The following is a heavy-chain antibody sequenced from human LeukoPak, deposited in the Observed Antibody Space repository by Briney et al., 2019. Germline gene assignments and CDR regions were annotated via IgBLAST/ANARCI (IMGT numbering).Heavy chain of an antibody. D-gene: IGHD1-7*01. CDR1: GGSISSYY. V-gene: IGHV4-59*01. Sequence: SETLSLTCSVSGGSISSYYWSWIRQPPGKGLEWIGYIYYSGSTNYNPSHKSRVTISVDTSKNQFSLKLSSVTAADTAVYYCARDNWNYGSSMDVWGQGTTVTVSS. CDR3: ARDNWNYGSSMDV. CDR2: IYYSGST. J-gene: IGHJ6*02.